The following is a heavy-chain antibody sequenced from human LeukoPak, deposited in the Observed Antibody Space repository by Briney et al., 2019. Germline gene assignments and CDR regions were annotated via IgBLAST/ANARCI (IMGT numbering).Heavy chain of an antibody. Sequence: SETLSLTCTVSGGSISNYYWTWIRQPPGKGLEWIGYIYNSGNTNYNPSLKSRVTLSLDTSRNQFSLKLSSVTAADTAVYYCAREAGTTGTYYFDYWGQGTLVTVSS. D-gene: IGHD1-14*01. J-gene: IGHJ4*02. CDR1: GGSISNYY. CDR2: IYNSGNT. V-gene: IGHV4-59*01. CDR3: AREAGTTGTYYFDY.